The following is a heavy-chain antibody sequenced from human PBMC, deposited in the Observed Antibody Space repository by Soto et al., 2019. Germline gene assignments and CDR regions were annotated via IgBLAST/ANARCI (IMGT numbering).Heavy chain of an antibody. CDR3: ARANWYSEY. Sequence: SETLSLTCTVSGGSISSYYWSWIRQPPGKGLEWIGYIYYSGSTNYNPSLKSRVTISADTSKNQVSLNLSSVTAADTAIYYCARANWYSEYWGQGTLVTVSS. CDR2: IYYSGST. J-gene: IGHJ4*02. V-gene: IGHV4-59*01. CDR1: GGSISSYY. D-gene: IGHD7-27*01.